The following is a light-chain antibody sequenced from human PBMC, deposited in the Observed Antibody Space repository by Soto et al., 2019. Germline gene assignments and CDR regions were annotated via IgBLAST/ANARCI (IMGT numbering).Light chain of an antibody. CDR1: QHISKY. Sequence: DIQMTQSPSSLSASVGDRVTITCRASQHISKYLNWYRQKSGRAPELLIYAASELQGGVPSRFSGSGSGTEFTLTISGLQPEDFAIYYCQESYNTLRMYTFGPGTRLDMK. CDR2: AAS. CDR3: QESYNTLRMYT. V-gene: IGKV1-39*01. J-gene: IGKJ2*01.